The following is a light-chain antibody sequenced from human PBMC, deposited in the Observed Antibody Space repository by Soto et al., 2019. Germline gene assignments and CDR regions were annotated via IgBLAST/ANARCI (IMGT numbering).Light chain of an antibody. V-gene: IGKV1-5*03. Sequence: DIQMTQSPSTLSASVGDRVTITCRASQSVNDWLAWYQQKPGKAPNLLIYKVSNLESGVPTRFSGSGSGTEFTLTISSLQPDDCATYYCQQYNSYSWTFGQGTKVEIK. CDR3: QQYNSYSWT. J-gene: IGKJ1*01. CDR1: QSVNDW. CDR2: KVS.